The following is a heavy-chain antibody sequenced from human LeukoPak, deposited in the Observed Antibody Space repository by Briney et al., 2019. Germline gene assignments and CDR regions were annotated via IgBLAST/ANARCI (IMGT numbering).Heavy chain of an antibody. CDR3: ASSSGWLKGDAFDI. Sequence: ASVKVSCKASGYTFTSYGISWVRQAPGQGLEWMGWISAYNGNTNYAQKLQGRVTMTTDTSTSTAYMELRSLRSDDTAVYYYASSSGWLKGDAFDIWGQGTMVTVSS. V-gene: IGHV1-18*01. J-gene: IGHJ3*02. CDR2: ISAYNGNT. CDR1: GYTFTSYG. D-gene: IGHD6-19*01.